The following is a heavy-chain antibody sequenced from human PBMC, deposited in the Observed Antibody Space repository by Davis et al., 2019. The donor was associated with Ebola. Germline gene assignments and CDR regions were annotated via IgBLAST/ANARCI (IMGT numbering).Heavy chain of an antibody. CDR1: GYTFTDYN. D-gene: IGHD4-11*01. CDR2: VILKSGAT. Sequence: ASVKVSCKASGYTFTDYNIHWMPHAPGQGLEWLGRVILKSGATNYAQKFQGRVTMTRDTSISTVYMELSSLRYDDTADYYCARGHNYAHEYWGQGTLVTVSS. J-gene: IGHJ4*02. CDR3: ARGHNYAHEY. V-gene: IGHV1-2*06.